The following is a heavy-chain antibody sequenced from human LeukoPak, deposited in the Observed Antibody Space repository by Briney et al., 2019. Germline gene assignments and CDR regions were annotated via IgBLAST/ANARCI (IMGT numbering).Heavy chain of an antibody. CDR2: IYYSGST. J-gene: IGHJ2*01. V-gene: IGHV4-59*08. CDR1: RGSISSYY. CDR3: ARRLPRAPVGSGSAIWDYWYFDL. Sequence: SETLSLTRTVSRGSISSYYWGCIRQPPRKGLEWIGYIYYSGSTNYKPSLTSRLIISLDTSKNQYSLKLSSVTAADTAVYYCARRLPRAPVGSGSAIWDYWYFDLWGRGTLVTVSS. D-gene: IGHD3-10*01.